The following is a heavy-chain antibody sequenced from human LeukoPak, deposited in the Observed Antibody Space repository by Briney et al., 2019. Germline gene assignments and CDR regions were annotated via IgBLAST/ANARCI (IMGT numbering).Heavy chain of an antibody. V-gene: IGHV3-30*18. Sequence: GGSLRLSCAASGFTFSSYGMHWVRQAPGKGLEWVAVISYDGSNKYYADSVKGRFTISRDNSKNTLYLQMNSLRAEDTAVYYCAKDRRGYSGYELNDYWGQGTLVTVSS. D-gene: IGHD5-12*01. CDR2: ISYDGSNK. CDR1: GFTFSSYG. J-gene: IGHJ4*02. CDR3: AKDRRGYSGYELNDY.